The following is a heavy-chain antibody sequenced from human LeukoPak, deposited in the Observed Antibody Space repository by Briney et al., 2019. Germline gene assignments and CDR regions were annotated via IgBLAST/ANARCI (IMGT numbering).Heavy chain of an antibody. J-gene: IGHJ4*02. V-gene: IGHV4-34*01. CDR2: INHSGST. CDR1: GGSFSGDY. D-gene: IGHD3-10*01. Sequence: SETLSLTCAVYGGSFSGDYWSWIRQPPGKGLERIGEINHSGSTNYNPSLKSRVTISVDTSKNQVSLKLNSVTAADTAVYYCARPDFGSGSDMGDWGQGTLVTVSS. CDR3: ARPDFGSGSDMGD.